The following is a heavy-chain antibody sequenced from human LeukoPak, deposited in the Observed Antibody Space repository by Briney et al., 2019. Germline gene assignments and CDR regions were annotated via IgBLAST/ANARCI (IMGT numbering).Heavy chain of an antibody. Sequence: GGSLRLSCAASGFTFSSYWMHWVRQAPGKGLVWVSRINTDGSSTSYADSVKGRFTISRDNAKNTLYLQMNSLRAEDTAVYYCARDPLPYYGSGSYYEDVWGKGTTVTVSS. CDR1: GFTFSSYW. J-gene: IGHJ6*03. V-gene: IGHV3-74*01. CDR2: INTDGSST. CDR3: ARDPLPYYGSGSYYEDV. D-gene: IGHD3-10*01.